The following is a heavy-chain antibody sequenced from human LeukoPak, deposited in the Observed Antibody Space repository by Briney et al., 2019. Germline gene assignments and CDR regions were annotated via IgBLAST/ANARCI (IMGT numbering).Heavy chain of an antibody. D-gene: IGHD1-26*01. V-gene: IGHV3-30*02. CDR1: GFTFSSYG. CDR2: IRYDGSNK. Sequence: GGSLRLSCAASGFTFSSYGMHWVRQAPGKGLEWVAFIRYDGSNKYYADSVKGRFTISRDNSKNTLYLQMNSLRAEDTAVYYCAKGEIVGATTPFDYWGQGTLVTVSS. J-gene: IGHJ4*02. CDR3: AKGEIVGATTPFDY.